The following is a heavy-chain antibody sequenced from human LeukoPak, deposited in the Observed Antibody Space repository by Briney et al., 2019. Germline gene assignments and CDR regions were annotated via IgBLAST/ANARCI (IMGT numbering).Heavy chain of an antibody. CDR2: INPNSGGT. V-gene: IGHV1-2*04. D-gene: IGHD6-19*01. CDR1: GYTFTSYY. CDR3: ARAVSSGWLSLYWYFDL. Sequence: ASVKVSCKASGYTFTSYYMHWVRQAPGQGLEWMGWINPNSGGTNYAQKFQGWVTMTRDTSISTAYMELSRLRSDDTAVYYCARAVSSGWLSLYWYFDLWGRGTLVTVSS. J-gene: IGHJ2*01.